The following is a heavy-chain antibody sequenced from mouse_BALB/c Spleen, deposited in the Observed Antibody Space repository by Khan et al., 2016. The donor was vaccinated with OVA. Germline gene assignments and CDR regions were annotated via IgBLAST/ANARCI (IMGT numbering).Heavy chain of an antibody. Sequence: EVQLQQSGAELVKPGASVKLSCTASGFNIKDTYIHWVKERPEQGPEWIGRIDPANGDTKYDPKFQGKATITADTSSNTAYLQLSSLTSEDTAVFYCATLYGSPLTYWGQGTLVAVSA. CDR3: ATLYGSPLTY. CDR2: IDPANGDT. D-gene: IGHD2-1*01. V-gene: IGHV14-3*02. J-gene: IGHJ3*01. CDR1: GFNIKDTY.